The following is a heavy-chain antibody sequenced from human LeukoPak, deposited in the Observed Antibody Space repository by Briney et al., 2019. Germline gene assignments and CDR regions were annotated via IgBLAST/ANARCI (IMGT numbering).Heavy chain of an antibody. CDR3: AKGGTHYYGSGEGVAY. J-gene: IGHJ4*02. CDR2: INSDGSST. Sequence: QPGGSLRLSCAASGFTFSSYWMHWVRQAPGKGLVWVSRINSDGSSTSYADSVKGRFTISRDNAKNPLYLQMNSLRAEDTAVYYCAKGGTHYYGSGEGVAYWGQGTLVTVSS. CDR1: GFTFSSYW. D-gene: IGHD3-10*01. V-gene: IGHV3-74*01.